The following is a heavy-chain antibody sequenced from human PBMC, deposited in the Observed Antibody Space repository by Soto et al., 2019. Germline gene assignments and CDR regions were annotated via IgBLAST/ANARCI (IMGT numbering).Heavy chain of an antibody. CDR1: GYTFTGYY. J-gene: IGHJ6*02. V-gene: IGHV1-2*04. D-gene: IGHD3-3*01. CDR2: INPNSGGT. CDR3: ARGRQRVSVFSQAWGMDV. Sequence: ASVKVSCKASGYTFTGYYMHWVRQAPGQGLEWMGWINPNSGGTNYAQKFQGWVTMTRDTSISTAYMELSRLSAEDTAVYYCARGRQRVSVFSQAWGMDVWGQGTTVTVSS.